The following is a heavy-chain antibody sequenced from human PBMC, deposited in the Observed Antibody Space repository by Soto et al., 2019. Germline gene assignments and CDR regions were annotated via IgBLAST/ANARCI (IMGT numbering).Heavy chain of an antibody. CDR3: ARLSGYYFYAMDV. CDR2: IDPSDSYT. Sequence: GESLKISCKGSGYTFTTFWINWVRQMPGKGPEWVGRIDPSDSYTSYSPSFQGHVTISADKSISTAYLQWSSLKASDTAMFYCARLSGYYFYAMDVWGQGTTVTVSS. CDR1: GYTFTTFW. J-gene: IGHJ6*02. V-gene: IGHV5-10-1*01.